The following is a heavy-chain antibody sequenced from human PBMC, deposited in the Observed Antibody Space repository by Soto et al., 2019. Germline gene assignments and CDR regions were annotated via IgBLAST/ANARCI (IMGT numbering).Heavy chain of an antibody. Sequence: GGSLRLSCAASGFTFSSYGMHWVRQAPGKGLEWVAVISYDGSNKYYADSVKGRFTISRDNSKNTLYLQMNSLRAEDTAVYYCAKGMATIYYFDYWGQGTLVTVSS. D-gene: IGHD5-12*01. J-gene: IGHJ4*02. CDR1: GFTFSSYG. CDR2: ISYDGSNK. V-gene: IGHV3-30*18. CDR3: AKGMATIYYFDY.